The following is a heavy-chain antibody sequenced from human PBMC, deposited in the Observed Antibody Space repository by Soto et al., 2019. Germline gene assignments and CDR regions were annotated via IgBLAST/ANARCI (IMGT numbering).Heavy chain of an antibody. Sequence: GGSLRLSCEASGFTFDDYAMHWFRQAPGTGLEWVAGITWDSIFMDYADSVKGRFTISRDNAKNSLYLQMYSLRPDDTALYYCAKAASGFVSTGSGYLDSWGQGILVTVSS. J-gene: IGHJ4*02. D-gene: IGHD3-10*01. CDR2: ITWDSIFM. CDR1: GFTFDDYA. V-gene: IGHV3-9*01. CDR3: AKAASGFVSTGSGYLDS.